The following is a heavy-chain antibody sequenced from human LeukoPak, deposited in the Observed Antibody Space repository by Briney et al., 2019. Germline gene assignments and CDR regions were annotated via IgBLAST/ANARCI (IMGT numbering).Heavy chain of an antibody. V-gene: IGHV4-59*08. Sequence: PSETLSLTCTVSGGSISSYYWSWIRQPPGKGLEWIGYINYSGSTNDNPSLKSRATISVDTSKNQFSLKLSSVTAADTAVYYCARRYYYGSGSYPNWFDPWGQGTLVTVSS. D-gene: IGHD3-10*01. CDR3: ARRYYYGSGSYPNWFDP. CDR1: GGSISSYY. J-gene: IGHJ5*02. CDR2: INYSGST.